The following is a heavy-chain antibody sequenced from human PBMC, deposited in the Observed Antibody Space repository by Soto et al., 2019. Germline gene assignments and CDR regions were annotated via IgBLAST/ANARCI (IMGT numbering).Heavy chain of an antibody. CDR1: GDSFTSYG. D-gene: IGHD6-19*01. CDR3: ARHQGMAVAGTPYGMDV. Sequence: GESLKISCKGSGDSFTSYGISWVRQMPGKGLEWMGRIDPSDSYTNYSPSFQGHVTISADKSISTAYLQWSSLKASDTAMYYCARHQGMAVAGTPYGMDVWGQGTTVTVSS. V-gene: IGHV5-10-1*01. J-gene: IGHJ6*02. CDR2: IDPSDSYT.